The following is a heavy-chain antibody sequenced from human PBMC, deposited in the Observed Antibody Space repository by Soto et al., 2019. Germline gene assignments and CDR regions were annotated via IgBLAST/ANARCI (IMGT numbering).Heavy chain of an antibody. CDR3: AREGGFDY. CDR1: GFTFSSYN. CDR2: ISPSSNYI. V-gene: IGHV3-21*01. D-gene: IGHD3-16*01. Sequence: GGSLRLSSAASGFTFSSYNMNWVRQAPGKGLEWVSSISPSSNYIYYADSVKGRFTISRDNAKNSLSLQMSDLRAEDTAVYYCAREGGFDYWGQGTLVTVSS. J-gene: IGHJ4*02.